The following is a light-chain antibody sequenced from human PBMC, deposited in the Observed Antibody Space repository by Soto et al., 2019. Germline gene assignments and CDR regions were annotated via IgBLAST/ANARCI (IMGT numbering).Light chain of an antibody. Sequence: EIVMTQSPATLSVSPGERATLSCRASQSVRANLAWYQQKPGQAPRLLIYGASTTATGIPARFSGSGSGTEFTLTISSLQSEDFEVYYCQQYNNWPLSFGGGTKVDIK. CDR2: GAS. V-gene: IGKV3-15*01. J-gene: IGKJ4*01. CDR1: QSVRAN. CDR3: QQYNNWPLS.